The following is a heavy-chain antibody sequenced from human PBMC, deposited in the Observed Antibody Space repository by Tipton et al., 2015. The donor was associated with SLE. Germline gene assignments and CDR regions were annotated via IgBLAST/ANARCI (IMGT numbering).Heavy chain of an antibody. D-gene: IGHD3-3*01. CDR2: MYYSGIT. CDR1: GGSIRTYY. V-gene: IGHV4-59*01. CDR3: ARGSPFMEWERNWFDP. J-gene: IGHJ5*02. Sequence: TLFLTCTVSGGSIRTYYWSWIRQTPGKGLEWIGYMYYSGITNYNPSLNSRVTISVDTSKNQFSLKVNSVTAADTAVYYCARGSPFMEWERNWFDPWGQGTLVTVSS.